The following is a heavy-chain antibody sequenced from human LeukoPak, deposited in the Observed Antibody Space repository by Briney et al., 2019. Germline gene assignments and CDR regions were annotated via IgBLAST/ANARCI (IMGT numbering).Heavy chain of an antibody. V-gene: IGHV4-31*03. J-gene: IGHJ4*02. CDR2: IYYSGST. Sequence: TLSLTCSVSGGSIRSDSYYWGWVRQHPGKGLEWIGYIYYSGSTYYNPSLKSRVTISVDTSKNQFSLKLSSVTAADTAVYYCARDQYSSSWYQSFDYWGQGTLVTVSS. CDR3: ARDQYSSSWYQSFDY. CDR1: GGSIRSDSYY. D-gene: IGHD6-13*01.